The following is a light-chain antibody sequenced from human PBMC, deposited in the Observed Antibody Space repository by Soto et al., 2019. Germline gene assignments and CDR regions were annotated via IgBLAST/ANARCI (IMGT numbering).Light chain of an antibody. Sequence: EIVLTQSPGTLSLSPGERATLSCRASQSVSSNYLAWYQRKPGQAPSIIIYGASNRATGIPNRFSGSGSGTDFTLTITRLEPEDFVVYYCQQYGSSPPTFGQGTKVEI. CDR1: QSVSSNY. V-gene: IGKV3-20*01. J-gene: IGKJ1*01. CDR3: QQYGSSPPT. CDR2: GAS.